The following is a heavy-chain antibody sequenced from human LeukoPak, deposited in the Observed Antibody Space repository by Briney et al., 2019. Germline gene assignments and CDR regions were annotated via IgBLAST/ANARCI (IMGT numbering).Heavy chain of an antibody. CDR3: ARDGYDILTGYPFNFDY. CDR2: ISGYNGKT. V-gene: IGHV1-18*01. CDR1: GHTVTHYG. D-gene: IGHD3-9*01. J-gene: IGHJ4*02. Sequence: ASVRVSCKPSGHTVTHYGISWVRQAPGQGLEWMGWISGYNGKTNYAKKLQGRVTMTTDPYTITHNLEIGRLKSDDTAVYYCARDGYDILTGYPFNFDYWGQGTLVTVSS.